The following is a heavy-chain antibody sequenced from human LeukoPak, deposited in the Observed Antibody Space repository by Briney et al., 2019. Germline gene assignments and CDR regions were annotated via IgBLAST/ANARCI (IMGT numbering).Heavy chain of an antibody. CDR1: GFTFSSYA. CDR3: AITPNRGYSYGFLVY. D-gene: IGHD5-18*01. J-gene: IGHJ4*02. Sequence: GGSLRLSCAASGFTFSSYAMSWVRQAPGKGLEWVSAISGSGGSTYYADSVKGRFTISRDNSKNTLYLQMNSLRAEDTAVYYCAITPNRGYSYGFLVYWGQGTLVTVSS. V-gene: IGHV3-23*01. CDR2: ISGSGGST.